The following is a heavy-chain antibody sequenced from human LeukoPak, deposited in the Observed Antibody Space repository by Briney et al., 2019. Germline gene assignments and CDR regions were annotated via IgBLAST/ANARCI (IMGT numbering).Heavy chain of an antibody. CDR1: GFTFNCCG. CDR3: ARDYGGSSPFDY. CDR2: ISSSGSDI. D-gene: IGHD4-23*01. V-gene: IGHV3-48*04. Sequence: QPGGSLRLSCAASGFTFNCCGMHWVRQAPGKGLEWVSYISSSGSDIYYADSVKGRFTISRDNAKNSLYLHMNSLRAEDTAVYYCARDYGGSSPFDYWGQGTLVTVSS. J-gene: IGHJ4*02.